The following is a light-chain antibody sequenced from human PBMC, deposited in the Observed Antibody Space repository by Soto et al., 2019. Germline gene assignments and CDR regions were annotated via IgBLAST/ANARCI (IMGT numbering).Light chain of an antibody. CDR3: AAWEDSLKGWV. V-gene: IGLV1-44*01. CDR1: SSNIGRDT. J-gene: IGLJ7*01. CDR2: SNN. Sequence: QSVLTQPPSASGTPGQRVTISCSGSSSNIGRDTVNWYQLLPGTAPKLLIYSNNQRPSGVPDRFSGSKSGTSASLAISGLQSEDEADYYCAAWEDSLKGWVFGGGTQLTVL.